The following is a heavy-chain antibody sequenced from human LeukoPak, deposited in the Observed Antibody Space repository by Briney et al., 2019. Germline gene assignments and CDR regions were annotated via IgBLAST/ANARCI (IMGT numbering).Heavy chain of an antibody. D-gene: IGHD4-23*01. J-gene: IGHJ4*02. V-gene: IGHV3-73*01. CDR1: GFTFSGSA. Sequence: GGSLKLSCAASGFTFSGSAVHWVRQASGKGLEWIGRITSKGNSYATAYVASVKGRFTISRDDSKNTAYLQMNSLKTEDTALYHCTRWVDGGNPFDHWGQGTLVTVSS. CDR3: TRWVDGGNPFDH. CDR2: ITSKGNSYAT.